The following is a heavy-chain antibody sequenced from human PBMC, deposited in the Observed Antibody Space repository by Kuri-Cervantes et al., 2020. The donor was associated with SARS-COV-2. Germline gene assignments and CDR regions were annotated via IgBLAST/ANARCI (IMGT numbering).Heavy chain of an antibody. CDR2: IYHSGST. CDR1: GYSISSGYY. D-gene: IGHD6-13*01. Sequence: SETLSLTCAVSGYSISSGYYWGWIRQPPGKGLEWIGSIYHSGSTYYNPSLKSRVTISVDTSKNQFSLKLSSVTAADTAVYYCARDGSSRDYWGQGTLVTVSS. V-gene: IGHV4-38-2*02. CDR3: ARDGSSRDY. J-gene: IGHJ4*02.